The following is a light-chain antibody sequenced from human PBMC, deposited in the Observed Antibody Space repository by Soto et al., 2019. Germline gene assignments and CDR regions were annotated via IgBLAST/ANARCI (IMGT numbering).Light chain of an antibody. J-gene: IGKJ1*01. CDR2: WAS. CDR1: QSVLYSSNNKNY. CDR3: QQYYRTPLT. V-gene: IGKV4-1*01. Sequence: DIVMTQSPDSLAVSLGERATINCKSSQSVLYSSNNKNYLAWYQQKAGQPPKLLIYWASARESGVPARFSGSGSGTDFTLTISSLQAEDVAGYYCQQYYRTPLTFGQGTKVKSN.